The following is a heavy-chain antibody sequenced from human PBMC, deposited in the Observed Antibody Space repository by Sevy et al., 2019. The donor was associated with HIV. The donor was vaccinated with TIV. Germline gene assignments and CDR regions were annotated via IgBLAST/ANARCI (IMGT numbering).Heavy chain of an antibody. V-gene: IGHV4-4*07. J-gene: IGHJ4*02. CDR3: AKDRIGRMSGLIDY. CDR2: IYTSGST. CDR1: GGSISSYY. Sequence: SETLSLTCTVSGGSISSYYWSWIRQPAGKGLEWIGRIYTSGSTNYNPSLKSRVTMSVDTSKNQFSLKLSSVTAADTAVYYCAKDRIGRMSGLIDYWGQGTLVTVSS. D-gene: IGHD3-3*01.